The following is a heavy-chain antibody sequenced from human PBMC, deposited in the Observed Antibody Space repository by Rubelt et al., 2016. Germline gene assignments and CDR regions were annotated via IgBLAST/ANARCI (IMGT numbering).Heavy chain of an antibody. J-gene: IGHJ6*02. Sequence: QVQLQQWGAGLLKPSETLSLTCAVYGGSFSGYYWSWIRQPPGKGLEWIGEINHSGSTNYNPSFKGRFTISVDTSKNQFSLKLSSVTAADTAVYYCARGTSSGYYYGMDVWGQGTTVTVSS. CDR3: ARGTSSGYYYGMDV. CDR1: GGSFSGYY. V-gene: IGHV4-34*01. CDR2: INHSGST. D-gene: IGHD3-22*01.